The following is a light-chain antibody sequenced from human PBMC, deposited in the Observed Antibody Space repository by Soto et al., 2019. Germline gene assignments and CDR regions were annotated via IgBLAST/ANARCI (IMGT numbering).Light chain of an antibody. CDR3: QQYNNWPPFT. V-gene: IGKV3-15*01. CDR2: GAS. CDR1: QSVSRS. J-gene: IGKJ3*01. Sequence: EIVMTQSPATLSVSPGERVTLSCRASQSVSRSLAWSPQKPVQAPRLLIYGASTRATGIPARFSGSGSGTEFTLTISRLQSEDFAVYYCQQYNNWPPFTFGPGTKVDIK.